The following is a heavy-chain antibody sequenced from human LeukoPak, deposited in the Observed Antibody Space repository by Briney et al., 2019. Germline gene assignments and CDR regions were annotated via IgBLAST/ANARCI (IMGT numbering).Heavy chain of an antibody. CDR2: ISAYNGNT. Sequence: GASVKVSCKASGYTFTSYGISWVRQAPGRGLEWMGWISAYNGNTNYAQKLQGRVTMTTDTSTSTAYMELRSLRSDDTAVYYCARVIWYSSGWPDAFDIWGQGTMVTVSS. CDR3: ARVIWYSSGWPDAFDI. J-gene: IGHJ3*02. D-gene: IGHD6-19*01. CDR1: GYTFTSYG. V-gene: IGHV1-18*01.